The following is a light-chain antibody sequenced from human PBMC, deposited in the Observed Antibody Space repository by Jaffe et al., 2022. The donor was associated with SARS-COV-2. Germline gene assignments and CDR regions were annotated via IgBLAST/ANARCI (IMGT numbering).Light chain of an antibody. CDR1: QSIGLW. V-gene: IGKV1-5*03. J-gene: IGKJ1*01. CDR3: QQYDSYPRM. CDR2: RAS. Sequence: DTQMTQSPSSLSASVGDRVTITCRASQSIGLWLAWFQQKPGKAPSLLISRASSLESGVPSRFSGSGSGTDFTLTISSLQPDDYATYYCQQYDSYPRMFGQGTKVEI.